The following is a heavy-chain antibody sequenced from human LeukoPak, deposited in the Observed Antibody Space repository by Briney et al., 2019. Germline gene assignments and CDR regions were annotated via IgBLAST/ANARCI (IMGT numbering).Heavy chain of an antibody. CDR1: GGSISSSNW. J-gene: IGHJ6*03. CDR2: IYHSGST. CDR3: ARTTEGGYSYGYFYYYYMDV. Sequence: SGTLSLTCAVSGGSISSSNWWSWVRQPPGKGLEWIGEIYHSGSTNYNPSLKSRVTISVDTSKNQFSLKLSSVTAADTAVYYCARTTEGGYSYGYFYYYYMDVWGKGTTVTISS. D-gene: IGHD5-18*01. V-gene: IGHV4-4*02.